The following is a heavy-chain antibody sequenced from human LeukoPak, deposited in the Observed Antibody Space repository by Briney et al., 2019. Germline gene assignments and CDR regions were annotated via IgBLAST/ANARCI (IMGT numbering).Heavy chain of an antibody. CDR1: GFTFSSYW. CDR2: IKEDGSER. V-gene: IGHV3-7*01. Sequence: GGSLRLSCAASGFTFSSYWMSWVRLAPGKGLEWVANIKEDGSERNYVDSVKGRFTISRDNAKNSLYLQMNSLGVADTAVYYCVSEGYNYYGMDVWGQGTTVTVSS. CDR3: VSEGYNYYGMDV. J-gene: IGHJ6*02.